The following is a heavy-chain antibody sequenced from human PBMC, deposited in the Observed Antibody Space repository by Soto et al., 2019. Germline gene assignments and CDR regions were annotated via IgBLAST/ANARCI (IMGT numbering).Heavy chain of an antibody. CDR1: GYTFTTYG. J-gene: IGHJ6*02. D-gene: IGHD3-10*01. CDR2: INTHNGNT. Sequence: ASVKVSCKASGYTFTTYGISWVRQAPGQGLEWLGWINTHNGNTNYAQNLQGRVIMTADTSTSTAYMELRSLRSDDTAIYYCTREGSAPYYYYGMDAWGQGTPVTVSS. CDR3: TREGSAPYYYYGMDA. V-gene: IGHV1-18*01.